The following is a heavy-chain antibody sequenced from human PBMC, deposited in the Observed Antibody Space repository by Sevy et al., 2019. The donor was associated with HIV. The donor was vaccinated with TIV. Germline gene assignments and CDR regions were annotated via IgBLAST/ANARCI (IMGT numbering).Heavy chain of an antibody. Sequence: GGSLRLSCTASGFTFDDYTMHWVRQVPGKGLEWVSLIGSDGAYIYYADSVRGRFTISRDNNKNSLYLQMNSLTTGDTALYYCTRGRVATTPVHFYFDYWGQGTLVTVSS. CDR2: IGSDGAYI. CDR1: GFTFDDYT. J-gene: IGHJ4*02. D-gene: IGHD3-16*01. V-gene: IGHV3-43*01. CDR3: TRGRVATTPVHFYFDY.